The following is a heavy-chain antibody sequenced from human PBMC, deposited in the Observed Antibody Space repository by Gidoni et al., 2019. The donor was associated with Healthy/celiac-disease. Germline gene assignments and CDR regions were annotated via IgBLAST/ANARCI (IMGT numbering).Heavy chain of an antibody. V-gene: IGHV3-9*01. CDR1: GFTFDDYA. CDR3: AKDRGDTIFGVVMTYFDY. J-gene: IGHJ4*02. CDR2: ISWNSGSI. D-gene: IGHD3-3*01. Sequence: EVQLVASGGGLVQPGRSLRPPCAASGFTFDDYAMHWVRQAPGKGLGWVSGISWNSGSIGYAESVKGRFTISRDNAKNAMYLQMNSLRAEDTALYYCAKDRGDTIFGVVMTYFDYWGQGTLVTVSS.